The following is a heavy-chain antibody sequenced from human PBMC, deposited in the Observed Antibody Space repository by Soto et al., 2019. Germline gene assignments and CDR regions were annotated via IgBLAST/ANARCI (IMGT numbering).Heavy chain of an antibody. Sequence: QITLKESGPTLVKPTQPLTLTCTFSGFSLSTSGVGVGWIRQPPGKALEWLALIYWDDDKRYSPSLKSRLTITKDTSKNQVVLTMTNMDPVDTATYYCAHRRHYDILTGYETYNWFDPWGQGTLVTVSS. CDR3: AHRRHYDILTGYETYNWFDP. J-gene: IGHJ5*02. D-gene: IGHD3-9*01. CDR1: GFSLSTSGVG. V-gene: IGHV2-5*02. CDR2: IYWDDDK.